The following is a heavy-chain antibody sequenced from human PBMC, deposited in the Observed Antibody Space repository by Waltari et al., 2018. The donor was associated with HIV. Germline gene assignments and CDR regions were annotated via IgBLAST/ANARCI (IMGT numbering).Heavy chain of an antibody. V-gene: IGHV7-4-1*02. D-gene: IGHD3-10*01. CDR1: GYTFTNFA. CDR3: GRGPGRSVDY. Sequence: QVHLVQSGSELKKPGASVKVSCKASGYTFTNFAMNGVRQAPGQGLEWMGWINTKTGNPTYAQGFTGRFVFSLDTSVTTAYLQISSLKAEDTAVYYCGRGPGRSVDYWGQGTLVTVSS. CDR2: INTKTGNP. J-gene: IGHJ4*02.